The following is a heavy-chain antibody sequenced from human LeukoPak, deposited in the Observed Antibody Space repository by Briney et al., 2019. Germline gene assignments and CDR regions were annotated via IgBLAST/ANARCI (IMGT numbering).Heavy chain of an antibody. Sequence: SETLSLTCIVSGGSISTSNYYWAWIRQPPGKGLEWIASVHYSGTTHYTPSLRSRVTMSVDTSKNQFSLKVTSATAADTAMYYCVREIRDTSRSDCWGQGIRVTVSS. J-gene: IGHJ4*02. CDR1: GGSISTSNYY. CDR2: VHYSGTT. V-gene: IGHV4-39*07. CDR3: VREIRDTSRSDC.